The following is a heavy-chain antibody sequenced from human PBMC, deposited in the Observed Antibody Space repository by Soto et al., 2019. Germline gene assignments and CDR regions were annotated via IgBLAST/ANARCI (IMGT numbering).Heavy chain of an antibody. CDR1: GFTFSSYS. V-gene: IGHV3-48*01. J-gene: IGHJ5*02. D-gene: IGHD2-15*01. Sequence: EVQLVESGGGLVQPWGSLSLSCAASGFTFSSYSMNWVRQAPGKGLEWVSYISGSSSTIYYADSVKGRFTISRDNAKNSLYLQMNSLRAEDTAVYYCARDPLGYCSGGSCPPLHSWFGPWGEGTLVTVSS. CDR2: ISGSSSTI. CDR3: ARDPLGYCSGGSCPPLHSWFGP.